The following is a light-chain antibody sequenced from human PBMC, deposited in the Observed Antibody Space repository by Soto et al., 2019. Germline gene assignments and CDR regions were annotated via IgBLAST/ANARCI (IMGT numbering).Light chain of an antibody. V-gene: IGKV1-5*03. J-gene: IGKJ4*01. Sequence: DIQMTQSPSTLSASVGDRVTITCRASQSISSWLAWYQQKPGKAPKLLIYKASSLESGVPSRFSGSGSGTEFTLTIISLQPDDFATYYCQQYNSLPLTFGGGTKVEIK. CDR1: QSISSW. CDR3: QQYNSLPLT. CDR2: KAS.